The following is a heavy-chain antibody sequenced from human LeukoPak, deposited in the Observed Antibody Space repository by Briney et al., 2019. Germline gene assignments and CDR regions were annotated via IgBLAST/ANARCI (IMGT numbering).Heavy chain of an antibody. CDR1: GGSFSGYY. D-gene: IGHD3-3*01. CDR2: INHSGST. V-gene: IGHV4-34*01. CDR3: ARGLGNALRFLEWLSSVSTFGRYYYYMDV. Sequence: PSETLSLTCAVYGGSFSGYYWSWIRQPPGKGLEWIGEINHSGSTNYNPSLKSRVTISVDTSKNQFSLKLSSVTAADTAVYYCARGLGNALRFLEWLSSVSTFGRYYYYMDVWGKGTTVTVSS. J-gene: IGHJ6*03.